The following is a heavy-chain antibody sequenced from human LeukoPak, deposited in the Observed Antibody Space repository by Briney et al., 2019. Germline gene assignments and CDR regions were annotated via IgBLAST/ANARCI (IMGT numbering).Heavy chain of an antibody. CDR3: ARSHSAGYNWFDP. V-gene: IGHV1-69*13. Sequence: SVKVSCKASAYTFTDYYVHWVRQAPGQGLEWMGGIIPIFGTANYAQKFQGRVTITADESTSTAYMELSSLRSEDTAVYYCARSHSAGYNWFDPWGQGTLVTVSS. CDR1: AYTFTDYY. CDR2: IIPIFGTA. J-gene: IGHJ5*02.